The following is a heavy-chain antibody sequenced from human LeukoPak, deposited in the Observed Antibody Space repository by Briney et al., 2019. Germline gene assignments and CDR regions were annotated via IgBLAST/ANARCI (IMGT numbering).Heavy chain of an antibody. D-gene: IGHD3-10*01. CDR1: GFTFSSYG. Sequence: GGSLRLSCAASGFTFSSYGMHWVRQAPGKGLEWVAVISYDGSNKYYADSVKGRFTISRDNSKNTLYLQMNSLRAEDTAVYYCAKDLFPGSPETAFDIWGQGTMVTVSS. CDR3: AKDLFPGSPETAFDI. J-gene: IGHJ3*02. CDR2: ISYDGSNK. V-gene: IGHV3-30*18.